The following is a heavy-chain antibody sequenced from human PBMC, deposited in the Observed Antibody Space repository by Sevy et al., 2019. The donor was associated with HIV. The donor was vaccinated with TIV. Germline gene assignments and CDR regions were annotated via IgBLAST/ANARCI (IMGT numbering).Heavy chain of an antibody. D-gene: IGHD2-21*02. CDR1: GYTFNSFY. Sequence: ASVQVSCKASGYTFNSFYIHWVRQAPGQGLEWMGWINPYSGGTHYAQKFQGRVTLTRDTSISVDYMDLTSLRSNDTAVYYCVRDRFYGGDSVTFAGDFWGQGTLVTVSS. J-gene: IGHJ4*02. CDR3: VRDRFYGGDSVTFAGDF. CDR2: INPYSGGT. V-gene: IGHV1-2*02.